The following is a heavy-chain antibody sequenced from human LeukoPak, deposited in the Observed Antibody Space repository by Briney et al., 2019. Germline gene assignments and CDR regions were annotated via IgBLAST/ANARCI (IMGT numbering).Heavy chain of an antibody. CDR3: AKSGYSYTDRFDY. V-gene: IGHV3-23*01. D-gene: IGHD5-18*01. J-gene: IGHJ4*02. CDR2: ISGGGVNT. Sequence: PGGSLRLSCAASGFTFNNYAMSWVRQAPGKGLVWISGISGGGVNTYYADSVKGRFTISRDNPKNTVYLHMNSLRDEDTAVYYCAKSGYSYTDRFDYWGQGTLVTVSS. CDR1: GFTFNNYA.